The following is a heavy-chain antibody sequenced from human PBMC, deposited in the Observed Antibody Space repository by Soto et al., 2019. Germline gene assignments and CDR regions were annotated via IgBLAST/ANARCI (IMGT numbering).Heavy chain of an antibody. Sequence: EVQLVESGGGLVKPGGSLRLSCAASGFTFSNAWMNWVRQAPGKGLEWVGRIKSKTDGGTTDYAAPVKGRFTISRDDSKNTLYLQMNSLKTEDTAVYYCTTVLLWFGELLYRDFDYWGQGTLVTVSS. CDR1: GFTFSNAW. J-gene: IGHJ4*02. V-gene: IGHV3-15*07. CDR2: IKSKTDGGTT. D-gene: IGHD3-10*01. CDR3: TTVLLWFGELLYRDFDY.